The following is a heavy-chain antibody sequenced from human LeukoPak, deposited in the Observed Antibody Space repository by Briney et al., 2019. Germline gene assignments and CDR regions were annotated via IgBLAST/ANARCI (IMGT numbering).Heavy chain of an antibody. CDR1: GFTFSSYA. V-gene: IGHV3-23*01. D-gene: IGHD3-22*01. Sequence: GGSLRLSCAASGFTFSSYAMSWVRQAPGKGLEWVSVIGGSGDSTHYADSVKGRFTISRDNSKNTLYVQMNSLRAEDTAVYYCAKESHSSGYYFDYWGQGTLVTVSS. CDR3: AKESHSSGYYFDY. J-gene: IGHJ4*02. CDR2: IGGSGDST.